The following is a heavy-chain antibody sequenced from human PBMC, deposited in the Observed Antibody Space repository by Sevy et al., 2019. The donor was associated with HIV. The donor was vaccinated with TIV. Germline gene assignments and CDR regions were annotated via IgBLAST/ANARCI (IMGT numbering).Heavy chain of an antibody. CDR3: ARGKSGYGYALNY. D-gene: IGHD5-18*01. CDR2: IHSDDTT. J-gene: IGHJ4*02. V-gene: IGHV3-66*01. CDR1: GFTVNSNY. Sequence: GGSLRLSCAASGFTVNSNYMTWVRQAPGKGLEGVSVIHSDDTTYHADSVKDRFTISSANFKNTLYLHMSSLRAEDTAVYYCARGKSGYGYALNYWGQGTLVTVSS.